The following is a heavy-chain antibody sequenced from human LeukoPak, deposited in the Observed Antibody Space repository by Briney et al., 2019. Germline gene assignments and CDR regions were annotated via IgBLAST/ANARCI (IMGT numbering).Heavy chain of an antibody. CDR3: AKDAYGGATFFYYMDV. CDR1: GFTFDDYA. J-gene: IGHJ6*03. CDR2: ISWNSGNI. Sequence: GGSLRLSCAGSGFTFDDYAMHWVRQTPGKGLQWVSGISWNSGNIAYADFVGGRFTISRDNAKNSLSLQMNSLSDEDTAVYYCAKDAYGGATFFYYMDVWGKGTTVTVSS. V-gene: IGHV3-9*01. D-gene: IGHD2/OR15-2a*01.